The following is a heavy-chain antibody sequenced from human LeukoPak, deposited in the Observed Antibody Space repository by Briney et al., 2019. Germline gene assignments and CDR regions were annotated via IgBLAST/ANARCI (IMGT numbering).Heavy chain of an antibody. CDR1: RFTFSNYW. D-gene: IGHD6-19*01. V-gene: IGHV3-7*01. J-gene: IGHJ5*02. CDR3: ARDYGVAGLFDP. CDR2: IKEDGSEK. Sequence: PGGSLRLSCTASRFTFSNYWMSWVRQAPGKGLEWVANIKEDGSEKYYVDSVKGRFTISRDNAKNSLHLQMNSLRAEDTAVYYCARDYGVAGLFDPWGQGTLVTVSS.